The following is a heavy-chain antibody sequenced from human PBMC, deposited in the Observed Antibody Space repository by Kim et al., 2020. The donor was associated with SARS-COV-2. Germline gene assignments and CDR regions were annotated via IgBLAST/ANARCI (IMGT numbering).Heavy chain of an antibody. CDR2: ISYDGSDK. CDR3: ARNLYSFGRVGRIDY. CDR1: GFTFRSFA. Sequence: GGSLRLSCAASGFTFRSFAIHWVRQAPGKGLDWVSVISYDGSDKSYADSVKGRFTISRDNSKNTLYLQMNSLRAEDTAVYYCARNLYSFGRVGRIDYWGQGTLVTVSS. V-gene: IGHV3-30*04. D-gene: IGHD5-12*01. J-gene: IGHJ4*02.